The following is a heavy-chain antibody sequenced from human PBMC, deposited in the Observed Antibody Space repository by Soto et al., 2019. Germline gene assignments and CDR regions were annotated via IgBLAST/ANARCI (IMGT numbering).Heavy chain of an antibody. J-gene: IGHJ4*02. V-gene: IGHV3-7*04. CDR2: LKEGGSEK. D-gene: IGHD3-22*01. Sequence: EVQLVESGGGSVQPGGSLRLSCVASGFFTFSRYWMSWVRQVPGQGLEWVANLKEGGSEKYYVDSVKGRFTISRDNAKTSVYLQMNSLRVEDTAVYYCARPDARYDSTAYWGQGTLVTVSS. CDR1: GFFTFSRYW. CDR3: ARPDARYDSTAY.